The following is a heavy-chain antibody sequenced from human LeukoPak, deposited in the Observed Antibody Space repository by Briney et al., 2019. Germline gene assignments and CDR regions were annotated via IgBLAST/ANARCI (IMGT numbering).Heavy chain of an antibody. CDR3: ARLPTGYPNWFDT. D-gene: IGHD5-18*01. CDR1: GGSISSISSNN. J-gene: IGHJ5*02. CDR2: IHYTGST. V-gene: IGHV4-39*01. Sequence: SETLSLTCAVSGGSISSISSNNWAWIRQPPGKGLELIAAIHYTGSTYYNPSFMSRVTISVDTSKNQFSLKLNSLTATDTAVYYCARLPTGYPNWFDTWGQGNLVTVSS.